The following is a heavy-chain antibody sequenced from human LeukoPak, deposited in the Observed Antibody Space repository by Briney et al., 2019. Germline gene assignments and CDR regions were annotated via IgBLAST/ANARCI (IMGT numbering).Heavy chain of an antibody. J-gene: IGHJ4*02. V-gene: IGHV3-21*01. CDR2: ISSSSSYI. D-gene: IGHD2-15*01. CDR1: GFTFSSYS. CDR3: ASLGSGYCSGGSCSIDY. Sequence: PGGSLRLSCAASGFTFSSYSMNWVRQAPGKGLVWVSSISSSSSYIYYADSVKGRFTISRDNAKNSLYLQMNSLRAEDTAVYYCASLGSGYCSGGSCSIDYWGQGTLVTVSS.